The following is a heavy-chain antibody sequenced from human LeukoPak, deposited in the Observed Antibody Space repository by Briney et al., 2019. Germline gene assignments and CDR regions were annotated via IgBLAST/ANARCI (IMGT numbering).Heavy chain of an antibody. CDR1: GFTFSSYW. Sequence: PGGSLRLSCAAFGFTFSSYWMHWVRQAPGKGPVWVSRINKDGSITNYADSVKGRFTISRDNAKDTLYLQMNSLRVEDTAVYYCAKVGRSDWQSTTGSWGQGTLVTVSS. CDR3: AKVGRSDWQSTTGS. CDR2: INKDGSIT. D-gene: IGHD4-17*01. J-gene: IGHJ5*02. V-gene: IGHV3-74*01.